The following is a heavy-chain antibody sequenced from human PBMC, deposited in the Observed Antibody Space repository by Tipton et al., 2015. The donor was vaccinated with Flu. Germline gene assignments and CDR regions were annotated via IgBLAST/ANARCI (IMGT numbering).Heavy chain of an antibody. CDR3: ARVVTIFGVVTRGNAFDI. J-gene: IGHJ3*02. CDR1: GFTFSSYA. D-gene: IGHD3-3*01. CDR2: ISGSGGST. V-gene: IGHV3-23*01. Sequence: SLRLSCAASGFTFSSYAMSWVRQAPGKGLEWVSAISGSGGSTYYADSVKGRFTISRDNSKNTLYLQMNSLRAEDTAVYYCARVVTIFGVVTRGNAFDIWGQGTMVTVSS.